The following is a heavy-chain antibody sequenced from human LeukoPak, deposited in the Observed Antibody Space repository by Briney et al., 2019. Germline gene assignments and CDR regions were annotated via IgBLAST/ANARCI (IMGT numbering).Heavy chain of an antibody. CDR3: ARGDDVLRYFY. D-gene: IGHD3-9*01. CDR1: GGSISSGGYY. Sequence: SETLSLTCTVSGGSISSGGYYWSWIRQPPGKGLEWIGYIYHSGSTYYNPSLKSRVTISVDRSKNQFSLKLSSVTAADTAVYYCARGDDVLRYFYWGQGTLVTVSS. CDR2: IYHSGST. J-gene: IGHJ4*02. V-gene: IGHV4-30-2*01.